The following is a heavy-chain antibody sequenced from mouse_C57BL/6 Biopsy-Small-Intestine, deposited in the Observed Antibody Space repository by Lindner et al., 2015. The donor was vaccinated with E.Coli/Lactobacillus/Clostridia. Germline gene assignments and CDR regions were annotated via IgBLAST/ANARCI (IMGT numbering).Heavy chain of an antibody. Sequence: VQLQESGAELVRPGTSVKMSCRASGYTFTNYLIGWTKQRPGHGLEWIGDIYPGGDYTNFNEKFKGKATLTADKSSSTAYMQFSSLTSEDSAIYYCARGSGDAMDYWGQGTSVTVSS. CDR1: GYTFTNYL. CDR3: ARGSGDAMDY. J-gene: IGHJ4*01. V-gene: IGHV1-63*01. CDR2: IYPGGDYT. D-gene: IGHD1-1*01.